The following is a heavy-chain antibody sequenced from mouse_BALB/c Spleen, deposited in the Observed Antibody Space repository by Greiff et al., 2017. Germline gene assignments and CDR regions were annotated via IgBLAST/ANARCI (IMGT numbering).Heavy chain of an antibody. Sequence: EVKLVESGGGLVKPGGSLKLSCAASGFTFSDYYMYWVRQTPEKRLEWVATISDGGSYTYYPDSVKGRFTISRDNAKNNLYLQMSSLKSEDTAMYYCARDQGYGNHYFDYWGQGTTLTVSS. V-gene: IGHV5-4*02. CDR3: ARDQGYGNHYFDY. CDR1: GFTFSDYY. J-gene: IGHJ2*01. CDR2: ISDGGSYT. D-gene: IGHD2-1*01.